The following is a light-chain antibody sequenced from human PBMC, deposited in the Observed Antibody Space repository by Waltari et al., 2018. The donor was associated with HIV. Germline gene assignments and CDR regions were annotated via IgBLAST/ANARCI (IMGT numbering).Light chain of an antibody. J-gene: IGKJ2*01. CDR2: AGS. Sequence: DIQMTQYPSSLSESIEARVTITCRASQSITNYLNWYQQKPGKAPRLLIFAGSSLQSGVPARFSGSGSGTDFTLTITSLQAEDFATYYCQQSYSTPRTFGQGTKLDIK. CDR1: QSITNY. CDR3: QQSYSTPRT. V-gene: IGKV1-39*01.